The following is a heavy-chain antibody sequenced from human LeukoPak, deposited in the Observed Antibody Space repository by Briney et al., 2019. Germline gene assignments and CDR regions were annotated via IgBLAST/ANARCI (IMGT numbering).Heavy chain of an antibody. CDR3: ARDDIVVVSDSGAFDY. CDR1: GGSISSYY. Sequence: SETLSLTCTVSGGSISSYYWSWIRQPAGEGLEWIWRIYTSGSTNYNPSLKSRVTMSVDTSKNQFSLKLSSVTAADTAVYYCARDDIVVVSDSGAFDYWGQGTLVTVSS. J-gene: IGHJ4*02. D-gene: IGHD2-2*01. CDR2: IYTSGST. V-gene: IGHV4-4*07.